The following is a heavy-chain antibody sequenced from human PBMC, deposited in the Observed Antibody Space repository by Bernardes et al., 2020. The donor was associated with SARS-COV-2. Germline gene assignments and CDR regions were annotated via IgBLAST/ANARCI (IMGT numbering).Heavy chain of an antibody. J-gene: IGHJ4*02. CDR1: GGSVSGDTYS. Sequence: SETLSLTCTVSGGSVSGDTYSWNWIRQRPGAGFEWIGYIYRGGSTYSNPSLDSRVRISLDRSKNQFSLTLKSVTAADTAVYFCARVDLTARHPVVDYWGQGRLVTVSS. D-gene: IGHD6-6*01. CDR2: IYRGGST. CDR3: ARVDLTARHPVVDY. V-gene: IGHV4-30-2*01.